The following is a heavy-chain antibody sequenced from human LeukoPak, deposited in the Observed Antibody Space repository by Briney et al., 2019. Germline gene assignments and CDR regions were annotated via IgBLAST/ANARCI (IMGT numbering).Heavy chain of an antibody. CDR3: ARGADSSGYYSIFYFDY. Sequence: SETLSLTCTVSGGSISSYYWNWSRQPPGKGLEWIGYIYYSGSTNYNPSLKSRVTISVDTSKNQFSLKLSSVTAADTAVYYCARGADSSGYYSIFYFDYWGQGTLVTVSS. CDR1: GGSISSYY. CDR2: IYYSGST. J-gene: IGHJ4*02. V-gene: IGHV4-59*01. D-gene: IGHD3-22*01.